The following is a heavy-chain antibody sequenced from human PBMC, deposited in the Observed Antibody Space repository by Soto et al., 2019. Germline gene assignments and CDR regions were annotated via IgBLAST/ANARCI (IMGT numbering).Heavy chain of an antibody. Sequence: QVQLQESGPGLVKPSETLSLTCTVSGGSFKSGSYSWSWIRQPPGKGLEWIGYVYHTGRTSYNPSLKSRVSISMDTSKNPFSLNLDSVTAADTAVYFCSRDFAYFDYWGQGTLVTVSS. CDR1: GGSFKSGSYS. J-gene: IGHJ4*02. CDR3: SRDFAYFDY. V-gene: IGHV4-61*01. D-gene: IGHD3-3*01. CDR2: VYHTGRT.